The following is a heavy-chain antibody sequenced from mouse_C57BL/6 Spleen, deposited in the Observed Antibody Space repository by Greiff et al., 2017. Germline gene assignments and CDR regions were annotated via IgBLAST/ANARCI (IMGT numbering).Heavy chain of an antibody. CDR1: CYSITSGYY. J-gene: IGHJ1*03. CDR2: ISYDGSN. CDR3: SRPLWYFDG. Sequence: VQLQQSGPGLVQPSQSLSLTCSVTCYSITSGYYWNWIRPFPGNNLEWMGYISYDGSNNYNPSLKNRVSTTRDTSKNQFVLKLNSVTMEDTATYYCSRPLWYFDGWGTGTTGTVSS. D-gene: IGHD6-1*01. V-gene: IGHV3-6*01.